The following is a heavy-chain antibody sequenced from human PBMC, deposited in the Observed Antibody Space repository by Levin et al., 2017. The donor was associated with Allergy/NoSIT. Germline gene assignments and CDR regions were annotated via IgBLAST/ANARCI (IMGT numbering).Heavy chain of an antibody. J-gene: IGHJ6*03. Sequence: GGSLRLSCAASGFTFDDYAMHWVRQAPGKGLEWVSLISWDGGSTYYADSVKGRFTISRDNSKNSLYLQMNSLRAEDTALYYCAKEGYCSSTSCYEGWGYYYMDVWGKGTTVTVSS. CDR1: GFTFDDYA. D-gene: IGHD2-2*01. CDR3: AKEGYCSSTSCYEGWGYYYMDV. V-gene: IGHV3-43D*04. CDR2: ISWDGGST.